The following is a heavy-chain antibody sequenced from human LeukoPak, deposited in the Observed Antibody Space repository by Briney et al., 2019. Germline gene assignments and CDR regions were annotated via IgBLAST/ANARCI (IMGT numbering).Heavy chain of an antibody. J-gene: IGHJ6*03. CDR3: ARLRAYITMTPYYMDV. CDR2: IYYSGST. V-gene: IGHV4-39*07. CDR1: GGSISSSSYY. D-gene: IGHD3-22*01. Sequence: SETLSLTCTVSGGSISSSSYYWGWIRQPPGKGLEWIGSIYYSGSTYYNPSLKSRVTISVDTSKNQFSLKLSSVTAADTAVYYCARLRAYITMTPYYMDVWGKGTTVTISS.